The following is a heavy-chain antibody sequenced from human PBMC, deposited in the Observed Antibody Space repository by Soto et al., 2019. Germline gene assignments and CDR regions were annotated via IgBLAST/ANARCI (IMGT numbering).Heavy chain of an antibody. CDR2: IADHGGNT. Sequence: GGSLRLSCAASGFTFSTYALTWVRQAPGKGLEWVSAIADHGGNTYYADSVKGRFTISRDNSKNTLYLQMNSLRAEDTALYYCAKLGAGTIYWGQGTPVTVSS. CDR3: AKLGAGTIY. CDR1: GFTFSTYA. J-gene: IGHJ4*02. V-gene: IGHV3-23*01. D-gene: IGHD6-13*01.